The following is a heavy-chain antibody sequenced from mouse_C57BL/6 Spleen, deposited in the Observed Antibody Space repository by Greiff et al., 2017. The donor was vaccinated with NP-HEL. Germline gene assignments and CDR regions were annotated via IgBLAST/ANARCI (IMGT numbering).Heavy chain of an antibody. CDR2: INSNGGST. V-gene: IGHV5-6-3*01. J-gene: IGHJ2*01. CDR1: GFTFSSYG. Sequence: EVHLVESGGGLVKPGGSLKLSCAASGFTFSSYGMSWVRQTPDKRLELVATINSNGGSTYYPDSVKGRFTITRDNAKNTLYLQMSSLKSEDTAMYYCGRMARTINWGQGTTLTVSS. CDR3: GRMARTIN.